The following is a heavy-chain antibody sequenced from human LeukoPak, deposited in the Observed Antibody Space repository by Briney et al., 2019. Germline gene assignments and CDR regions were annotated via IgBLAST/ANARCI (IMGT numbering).Heavy chain of an antibody. D-gene: IGHD5-18*01. CDR2: IYYSGST. CDR3: ARYQALDTAVVDYGMDI. Sequence: SETLSLTCTVSGGSGSSGRYYWSWIRQPPGKGLEWIGYIYYSGSTNYNPSLKSRVTISVDTSKKQVYLKLSSVTAADTAVYYCARYQALDTAVVDYGMDIWGQGTTVTVSS. V-gene: IGHV4-61*01. CDR1: GGSGSSGRYY. J-gene: IGHJ6*02.